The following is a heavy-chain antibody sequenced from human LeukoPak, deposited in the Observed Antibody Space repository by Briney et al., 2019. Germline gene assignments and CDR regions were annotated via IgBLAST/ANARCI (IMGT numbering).Heavy chain of an antibody. V-gene: IGHV1-2*02. CDR1: GYTFTGYY. D-gene: IGHD6-6*01. CDR2: INPNSGGT. CDR3: ARDSDSSSSNWFDP. J-gene: IGHJ5*02. Sequence: ASVKVSCKASGYTFTGYYMHWVRQAPGQGLEWMGWINPNSGGTNYAQKFQGRVTLTRDTSISTAYMELSRLRSDDTAVYYCARDSDSSSSNWFDPWGQGTLVTVSS.